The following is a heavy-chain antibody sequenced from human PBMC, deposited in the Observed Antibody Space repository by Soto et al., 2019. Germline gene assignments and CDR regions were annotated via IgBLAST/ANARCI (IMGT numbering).Heavy chain of an antibody. D-gene: IGHD2-15*01. Sequence: GASVKVSCKASGYTFTSYGISWVRQAPGQGLEWMGWISAYNGNTNYAQKLQGRVTMTTDTSTSTAYMELRSLRSDDTAVYYCAREVCSGGSCYSRRYYYYMDVWGKGTTVTVSS. CDR3: AREVCSGGSCYSRRYYYYMDV. CDR2: ISAYNGNT. J-gene: IGHJ6*03. CDR1: GYTFTSYG. V-gene: IGHV1-18*01.